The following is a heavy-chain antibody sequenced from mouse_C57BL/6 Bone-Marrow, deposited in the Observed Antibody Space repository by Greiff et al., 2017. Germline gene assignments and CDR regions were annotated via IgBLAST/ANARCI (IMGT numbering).Heavy chain of an antibody. CDR3: ARAYDYDDYTMDY. CDR2: MHPNGGSP. V-gene: IGHV1-64*01. CDR1: GYTFTNYW. Sequence: VQLHQPGAELVKPGASVKLSCKASGYTFTNYWMHWVKQRPGQGLEWIGMMHPNGGSPDYNEKFKSEATLSVDTSSRTAYMELSSLTSEASAVYYCARAYDYDDYTMDYWGQGTPGTVSS. J-gene: IGHJ4*01. D-gene: IGHD2-4*01.